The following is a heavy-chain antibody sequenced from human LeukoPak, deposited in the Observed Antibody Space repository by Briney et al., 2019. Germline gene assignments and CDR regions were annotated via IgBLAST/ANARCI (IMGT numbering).Heavy chain of an antibody. J-gene: IGHJ6*03. V-gene: IGHV3-23*01. CDR3: AKGLYSSSWYPSDYMDV. D-gene: IGHD6-13*01. CDR2: ISGSGGST. CDR1: GFTFSSYA. Sequence: GRSLRLSCAASGFTFSSYAMSWVRQAPGKGLEWVSAISGSGGSTYYADSVKGRFTISRDNSKNTLYLQMNSLRAEDTAVYYCAKGLYSSSWYPSDYMDVWGKGTTVTVSS.